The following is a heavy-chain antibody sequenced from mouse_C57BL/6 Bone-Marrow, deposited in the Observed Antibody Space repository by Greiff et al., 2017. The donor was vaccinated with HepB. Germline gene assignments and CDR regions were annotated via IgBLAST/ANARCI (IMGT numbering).Heavy chain of an antibody. Sequence: DVMLVESGGGLVQPGGSLKLSCAASGFTFSDYYMYWVRQTPEKRLEWVAYISNGGGSTYYPDTVKGRFTISRDNAKNTLYLQMSRLKSEDTAMYYCARSDYDYDQFAYWGQGTLVTVSA. J-gene: IGHJ3*01. CDR1: GFTFSDYY. CDR3: ARSDYDYDQFAY. V-gene: IGHV5-12*01. CDR2: ISNGGGST. D-gene: IGHD2-4*01.